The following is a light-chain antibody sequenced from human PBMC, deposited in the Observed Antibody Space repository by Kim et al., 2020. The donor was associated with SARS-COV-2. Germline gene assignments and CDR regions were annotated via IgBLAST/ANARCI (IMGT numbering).Light chain of an antibody. J-gene: IGKJ4*01. CDR1: QGISTW. CDR3: QQANSFPLT. CDR2: DAS. V-gene: IGKV1-12*01. Sequence: DIQMTHSPSSVSASVGDRVTITCRASQGISTWLAWYQRKPGKAPKLLIYDASTLQGGVPSRFSGSGSGTEFTLTISSLQPEDFATYHCQQANSFPLTFGGGTKVDIK.